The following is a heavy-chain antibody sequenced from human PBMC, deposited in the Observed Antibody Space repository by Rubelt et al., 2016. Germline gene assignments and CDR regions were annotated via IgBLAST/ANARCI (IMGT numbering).Heavy chain of an antibody. CDR1: SSYG. CDR3: ATAQDDYGGNSQDAFDI. J-gene: IGHJ3*02. Sequence: SSYGMHWVRQAPGKGLEWVAVIWYDGSNKYYADSVKGRFTISRDNSKNTLYLQMNSLRAEDTAVYYCATAQDDYGGNSQDAFDIWGQGTMVTVSS. D-gene: IGHD4-23*01. CDR2: IWYDGSNK. V-gene: IGHV3-33*01.